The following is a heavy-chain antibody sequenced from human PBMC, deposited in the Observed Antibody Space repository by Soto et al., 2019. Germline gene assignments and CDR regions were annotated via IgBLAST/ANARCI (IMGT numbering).Heavy chain of an antibody. Sequence: SETLSLTCTVSGGSISSGDYYWSWIRQPPGKGLEWIGYIYYSGSTYYNPSLKSRVTISVDTSKNQFSLKLSSVTAADTAVYYCARNHGDYLYYFDYWGQGTLVTVSS. V-gene: IGHV4-30-4*01. J-gene: IGHJ4*02. CDR2: IYYSGST. CDR3: ARNHGDYLYYFDY. CDR1: GGSISSGDYY. D-gene: IGHD4-17*01.